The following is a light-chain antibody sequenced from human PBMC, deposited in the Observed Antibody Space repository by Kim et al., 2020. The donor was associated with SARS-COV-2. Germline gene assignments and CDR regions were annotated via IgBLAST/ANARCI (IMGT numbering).Light chain of an antibody. CDR2: KAS. J-gene: IGKJ4*01. V-gene: IGKV1-5*03. CDR3: QQYSNYPLP. Sequence: DIQMTQSPSTRSASVGDRVNITCRASQSIVVWLAWYQQKPGKAPKLVIYKASSLESGVPSRFSGSGSGTEFTLTISSLHPDDLGTYFCQQYSNYPLPFGGGTKVDIK. CDR1: QSIVVW.